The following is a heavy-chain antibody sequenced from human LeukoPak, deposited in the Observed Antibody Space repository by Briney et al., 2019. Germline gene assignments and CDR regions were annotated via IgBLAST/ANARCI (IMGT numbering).Heavy chain of an antibody. V-gene: IGHV1-8*01. CDR3: AKDRSDSSRCYCVDV. J-gene: IGHJ6*02. Sequence: ASVKVSCKAPGYTFTSYDINWVRQATGQGLEWMGWMNPNSGNTGYAQKFQGRVTMTRNTSISTAYMELSSLRSEDTAVYYCAKDRSDSSRCYCVDVWGQGTTVTVSS. CDR2: MNPNSGNT. D-gene: IGHD3-22*01. CDR1: GYTFTSYD.